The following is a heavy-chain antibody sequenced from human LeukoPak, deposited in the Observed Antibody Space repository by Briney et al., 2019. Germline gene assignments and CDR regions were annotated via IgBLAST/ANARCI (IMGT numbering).Heavy chain of an antibody. J-gene: IGHJ3*02. Sequence: PSETLSLTCAVYGGSFSGYYWSWIRQPPGKGLEWIGEINHSGSTNYNPSLKSRVTISVDTSKNQFSLKLSSVTAADTAVYYCARGLRVTMVRGPRGAFDIWGRGTMVTVSS. CDR2: INHSGST. CDR1: GGSFSGYY. V-gene: IGHV4-34*01. D-gene: IGHD3-10*01. CDR3: ARGLRVTMVRGPRGAFDI.